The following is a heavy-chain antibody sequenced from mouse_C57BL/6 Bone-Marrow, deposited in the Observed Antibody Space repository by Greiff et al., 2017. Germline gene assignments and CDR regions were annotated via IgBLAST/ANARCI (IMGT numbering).Heavy chain of an antibody. CDR3: ARDYSGFFDY. V-gene: IGHV1-56*01. CDR2: IFPGSGST. J-gene: IGHJ2*03. D-gene: IGHD2-12*01. Sequence: QVQLQQSGPELVRPGASVKISCKAPGYTFTNHWMQWVRQRPGQGLEWIGEIFPGSGSTCYNEKFKGKATLTVDTSSSTAYMQLSSLTSEDSAVYFCARDYSGFFDYEGQGNSLTV. CDR1: GYTFTNHW.